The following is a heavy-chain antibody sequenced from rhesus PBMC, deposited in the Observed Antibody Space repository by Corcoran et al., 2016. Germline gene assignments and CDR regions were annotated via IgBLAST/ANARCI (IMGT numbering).Heavy chain of an antibody. V-gene: IGHV4-76*01. CDR2: LYGSSGST. J-gene: IGHJ6*01. CDR1: GYSISSGYD. CDR3: ARGYNIWTGFLGLDS. Sequence: QVQLQESGPGVVKPSETLSLTCAVSGYSISSGYDWSWIRQPPGKGLEWIGYLYGSSGSTNYNPSLKNRVTISKDTSKNQFSLKLSSVTAADTAVYYCARGYNIWTGFLGLDSWGQGVVVTVSS. D-gene: IGHD3-3*01.